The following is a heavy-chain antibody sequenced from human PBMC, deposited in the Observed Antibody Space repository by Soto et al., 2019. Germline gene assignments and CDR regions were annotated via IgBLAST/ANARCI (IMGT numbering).Heavy chain of an antibody. J-gene: IGHJ4*02. CDR3: AADATAWQQMVPSDY. V-gene: IGHV1-58*01. CDR1: GFTFTSSA. D-gene: IGHD2-8*01. Sequence: VKVSCKASGFTFTSSAFQWVRQARGQRLEWIGWIAVGSGYTNYAQRFQDRVTLTRDMSTATTYMELSRLTSEDTAIYYCAADATAWQQMVPSDYWGQGTLVTVSS. CDR2: IAVGSGYT.